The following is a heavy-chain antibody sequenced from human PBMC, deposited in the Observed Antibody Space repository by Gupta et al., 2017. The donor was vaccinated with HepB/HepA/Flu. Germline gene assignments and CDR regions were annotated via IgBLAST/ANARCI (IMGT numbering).Heavy chain of an antibody. CDR3: ARVGSGSYYYFDY. Sequence: STNYNPSLKSRVTMSVDTSKNQFSLKLSSVTAADTAVYYCARVGSGSYYYFDYWGQGTLVTVSS. CDR2: ST. J-gene: IGHJ4*02. D-gene: IGHD1-26*01. V-gene: IGHV4-4*07.